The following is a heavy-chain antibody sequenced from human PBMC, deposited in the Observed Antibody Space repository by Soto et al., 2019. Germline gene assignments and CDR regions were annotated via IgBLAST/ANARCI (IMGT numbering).Heavy chain of an antibody. Sequence: PSETLSLTCAVYGGSFSGYYWSWIRQPPGKGLEWIGEINHSGSTNYNPSLKSRVTISVDTSKNQFSLKLSSVTAADTAVYYCARSFVLRFLEWIRMDVWGQGTTVTVSS. CDR3: ARSFVLRFLEWIRMDV. V-gene: IGHV4-34*01. D-gene: IGHD3-3*01. CDR1: GGSFSGYY. J-gene: IGHJ6*02. CDR2: INHSGST.